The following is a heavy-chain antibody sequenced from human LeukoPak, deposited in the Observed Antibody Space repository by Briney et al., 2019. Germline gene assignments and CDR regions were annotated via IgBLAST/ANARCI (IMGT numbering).Heavy chain of an antibody. CDR2: ISAYNGNT. J-gene: IGHJ5*02. Sequence: ASVKVSCKTSGYSFSTYGISWVRQAPGQGLEWMGWISAYNGNTNYAQKLQGRVTMTTDTSTSTAYMELRSLRSDDTAVYYCARGGSSGWYWFDPWGQGTLVTVSS. CDR3: ARGGSSGWYWFDP. D-gene: IGHD6-19*01. CDR1: GYSFSTYG. V-gene: IGHV1-18*01.